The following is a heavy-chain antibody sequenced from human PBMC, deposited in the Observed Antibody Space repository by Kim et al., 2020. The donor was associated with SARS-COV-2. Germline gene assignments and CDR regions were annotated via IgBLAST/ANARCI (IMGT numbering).Heavy chain of an antibody. CDR1: GGSVSSGSYY. Sequence: SETLSLTCTVSGGSVSSGSYYWSWIRQPPGKGLEWIGYIYYSGSTNYNPSLKSRVTISVDTSKNQFSLKLSSVTAADTAVYYCARERIAVAAAGAFDIWGQGTMVTVSS. J-gene: IGHJ3*02. D-gene: IGHD6-19*01. CDR2: IYYSGST. CDR3: ARERIAVAAAGAFDI. V-gene: IGHV4-61*01.